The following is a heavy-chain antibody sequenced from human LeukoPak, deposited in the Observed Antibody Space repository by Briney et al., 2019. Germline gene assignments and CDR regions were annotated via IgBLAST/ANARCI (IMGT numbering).Heavy chain of an antibody. CDR1: GGSISTYY. CDR3: VAALYYMDV. V-gene: IGHV4-59*01. J-gene: IGHJ6*03. Sequence: PSETLSLTCTVSGGSISTYYWSWIRQPPGKGLEWIGYIYYSGSTNYNPSLKSRVTMSVDTSKNQFSLKLSSVTAADTAVYYCVAALYYMDVWGKGTTVTVSS. D-gene: IGHD6-6*01. CDR2: IYYSGST.